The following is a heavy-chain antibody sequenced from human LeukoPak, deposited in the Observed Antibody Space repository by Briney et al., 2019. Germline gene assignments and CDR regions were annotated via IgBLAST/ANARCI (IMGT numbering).Heavy chain of an antibody. CDR2: ISGGGDNT. V-gene: IGHV3-23*01. CDR1: GFPFSDFA. Sequence: GGSLRLSCAVSGFPFSDFAMSWVRQAPGKGLEWVSTISGGGDNTYFADSVKGRFTISRDNSKNTLFLQMVSLRAEDTAVYYCAKSEGALLGNYYMDVWGKGTTVTVSS. CDR3: AKSEGALLGNYYMDV. J-gene: IGHJ6*03.